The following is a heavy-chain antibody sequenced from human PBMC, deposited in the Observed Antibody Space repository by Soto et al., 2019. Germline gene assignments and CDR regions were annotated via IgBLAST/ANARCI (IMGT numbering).Heavy chain of an antibody. V-gene: IGHV4-31*03. J-gene: IGHJ4*02. CDR3: ARKQAGFFYGIDY. CDR1: GGSFNSGGYY. CDR2: IDHSGYT. Sequence: SETLSLTCTVSGGSFNSGGYYWSWIRQHPGKGLEWLGYIDHSGYTFYNPSLQSRIILSMDTSKNQFSLKLSSATAADMAVYFCARKQAGFFYGIDYWGQGTLVTVSS. D-gene: IGHD3-3*01.